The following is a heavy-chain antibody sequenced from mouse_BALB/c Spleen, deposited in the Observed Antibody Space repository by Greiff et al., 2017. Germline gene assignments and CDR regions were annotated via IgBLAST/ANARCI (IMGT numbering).Heavy chain of an antibody. CDR1: GFTFSDYY. CDR3: AREIDY. CDR2: ISDGGSYT. V-gene: IGHV5-4*02. J-gene: IGHJ2*01. Sequence: DVMLVESGGGLVKPGGSLKLSCAASGFTFSDYYMYWVRQTPEKRLEWVATISDGGSYTYYPDSVKGRFTISRDNAKNNLYLQMSSLKSEDTAMYYCAREIDYWGQGTTLTVSS.